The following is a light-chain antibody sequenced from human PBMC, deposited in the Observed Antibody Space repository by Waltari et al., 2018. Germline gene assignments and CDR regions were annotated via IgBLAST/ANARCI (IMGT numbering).Light chain of an antibody. J-gene: IGKJ4*01. V-gene: IGKV3D-20*02. CDR1: QIISSNY. CDR2: ATS. CDR3: QQRVNWLT. Sequence: EIVLTQSPATLSLSPGERATLSCRASQIISSNYLAWYQQKPGQAPRLLIYATSRRATGIPDRFSGSGSGTDFTLTISGLEPEDFAGYYCQQRVNWLTFGGGTKVEIK.